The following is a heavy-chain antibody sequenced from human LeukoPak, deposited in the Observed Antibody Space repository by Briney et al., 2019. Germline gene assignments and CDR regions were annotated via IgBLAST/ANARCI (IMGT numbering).Heavy chain of an antibody. V-gene: IGHV1-69*04. CDR2: IIPILGIA. CDR1: GGTFSGYA. D-gene: IGHD2-2*01. CDR3: ARKLGYCSSTSCYWDWFDP. J-gene: IGHJ5*02. Sequence: ASVKVSCKASGGTFSGYAISWVRQAPGQGLEWMGRIIPILGIANYAQKFQGRVTITADKSTSTAYMELSSLRSEDTAVYYCARKLGYCSSTSCYWDWFDPWGQGTLVTVSS.